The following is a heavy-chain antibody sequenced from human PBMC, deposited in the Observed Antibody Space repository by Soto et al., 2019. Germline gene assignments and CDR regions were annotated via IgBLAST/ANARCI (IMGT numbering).Heavy chain of an antibody. CDR2: LSAHNGNT. Sequence: QVHLVQSGAEVKKPGASVKVSCKGSGYTFTSYGITWVRQAPGQGLEWMGWLSAHNGNTIYAQKLQVRVTVTRDTSTSTAYMELRSLRSDDTAVYSCARGRYGDYWGQGALVTVSS. CDR1: GYTFTSYG. V-gene: IGHV1-18*01. J-gene: IGHJ4*02. D-gene: IGHD1-1*01. CDR3: ARGRYGDY.